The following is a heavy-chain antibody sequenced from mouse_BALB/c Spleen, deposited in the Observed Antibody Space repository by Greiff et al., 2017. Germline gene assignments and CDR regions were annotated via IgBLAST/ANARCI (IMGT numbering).Heavy chain of an antibody. V-gene: IGHV1-7*01. Sequence: QVQLQQSGAELAKPGASVKMSCKASGYTFTSYWMHWVKQRPGQGLEWIGYINPSTGYTEYNQKFKDKATLTADKSSSTAYMQLSSLTSEDSAVYYCASRGLRVFDAMDYWGQGTSVTVSA. CDR2: INPSTGYT. J-gene: IGHJ4*01. D-gene: IGHD3-1*01. CDR3: ASRGLRVFDAMDY. CDR1: GYTFTSYW.